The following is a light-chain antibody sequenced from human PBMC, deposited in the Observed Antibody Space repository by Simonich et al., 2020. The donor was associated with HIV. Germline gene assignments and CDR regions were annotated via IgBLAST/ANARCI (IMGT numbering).Light chain of an antibody. CDR3: QQRSKWPLT. CDR1: QSISTS. J-gene: IGKJ4*01. Sequence: EIVLTQSPATLSLSPGERATLSCRASQSISTSFAWYQQKPGQAPRLLIYDASNRATGIPARFSGSGSGTDFTLTISSLEPEDFAVYYCQQRSKWPLTFGGGTKVEIK. CDR2: DAS. V-gene: IGKV3-11*01.